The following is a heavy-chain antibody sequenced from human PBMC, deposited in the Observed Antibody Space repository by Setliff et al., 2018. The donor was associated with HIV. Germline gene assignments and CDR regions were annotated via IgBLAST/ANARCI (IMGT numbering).Heavy chain of an antibody. Sequence: PGGSLRLSCAASGFTFSNAWMSWVRQAPEKGLEWVGRIKSKIDGGTTDYAAPVKGRFSISRDDSKNTLYLHINSLRIEDTGVYYCSTTAGNSYGSFDYWGQGTLVTVSS. CDR2: IKSKIDGGTT. CDR1: GFTFSNAW. D-gene: IGHD5-18*01. CDR3: STTAGNSYGSFDY. J-gene: IGHJ4*02. V-gene: IGHV3-15*01.